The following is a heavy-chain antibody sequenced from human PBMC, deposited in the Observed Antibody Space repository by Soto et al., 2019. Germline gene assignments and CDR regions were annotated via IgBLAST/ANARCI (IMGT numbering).Heavy chain of an antibody. D-gene: IGHD3-16*02. CDR3: ATRRLVGKLPSVNWVAL. J-gene: IGHJ5*02. CDR1: GGTLISYS. Sequence: QGQLVQSGAEVKKPRSSVKVSCKASGGTLISYSISWVRQAPGQGVEWMGVIIPIFGTANYAQKFQGRATIIPDESTIAAHTALPKLQPEDPAVYYSATRRLVGKLPSVNWVALWGPGTLVTVSS. CDR2: IIPIFGTA. V-gene: IGHV1-69*01.